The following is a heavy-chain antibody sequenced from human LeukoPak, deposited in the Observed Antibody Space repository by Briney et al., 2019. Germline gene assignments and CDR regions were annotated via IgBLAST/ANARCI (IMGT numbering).Heavy chain of an antibody. J-gene: IGHJ4*02. CDR3: ARERYSYGYRYFDY. D-gene: IGHD5-18*01. CDR1: GFTFSSYW. CDR2: IKQDGSEK. V-gene: IGHV3-7*01. Sequence: GGSLRLSCAASGFTFSSYWMSWVRQAPGKGLEWVANIKQDGSEKYYVGSVKGRFTISRDNAKNSLYLQMNSLRAEDTAVYYCARERYSYGYRYFDYWGQGTLVTVSS.